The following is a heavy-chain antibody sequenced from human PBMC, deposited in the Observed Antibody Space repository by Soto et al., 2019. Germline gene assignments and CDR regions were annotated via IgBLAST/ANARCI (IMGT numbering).Heavy chain of an antibody. CDR1: GFTFSSYT. CDR2: ISSSYST. Sequence: EVQLLESGGGLVQPGGSLRLSCAASGFTFSSYTMSWVRQAPGKGLEWVSTISSSYSTYYADSVKGRFTISRDNSMNTLCLHMNSLSAEDYPLYYCAQWHFWGRGPLVVVSS. J-gene: IGHJ4*02. V-gene: IGHV3-23*01. CDR3: AQWHF.